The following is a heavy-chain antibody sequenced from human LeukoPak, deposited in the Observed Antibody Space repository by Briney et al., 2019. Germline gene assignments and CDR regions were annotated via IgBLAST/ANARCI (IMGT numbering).Heavy chain of an antibody. Sequence: PSETLSLTCTVSGGSISSYWSWIRQPAGKGLEWIGRIYGSGTTTYNPSLKSRVSMSIETSKNQFSLRLMSVTAADTAVYYCARDSGTTGEVKFDPWGQGTLVTVSS. D-gene: IGHD3-10*01. CDR3: ARDSGTTGEVKFDP. J-gene: IGHJ5*02. CDR2: IYGSGTT. V-gene: IGHV4-4*07. CDR1: GGSISSY.